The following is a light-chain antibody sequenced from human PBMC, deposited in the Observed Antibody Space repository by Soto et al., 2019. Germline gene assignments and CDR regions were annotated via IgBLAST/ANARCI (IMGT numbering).Light chain of an antibody. CDR2: DVS. J-gene: IGLJ1*01. Sequence: QSVLTQPASGSGSPGQSITISCTGTNSDVGGYNYVAWYQQHAGKAPKLMMYDVSNRPSGVSKRFSGSKSGNKASLTISGLQAEDEADYYCSSYAGSSTVFGTGTKVTVL. CDR3: SSYAGSSTV. CDR1: NSDVGGYNY. V-gene: IGLV2-14*01.